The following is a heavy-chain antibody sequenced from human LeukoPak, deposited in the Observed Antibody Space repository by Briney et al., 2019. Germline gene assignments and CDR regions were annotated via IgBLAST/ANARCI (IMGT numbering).Heavy chain of an antibody. V-gene: IGHV1-2*02. CDR3: ARSNHMTTVVTTTNWFDP. CDR2: INPNSGGT. D-gene: IGHD4-23*01. J-gene: IGHJ5*02. Sequence: ASVKVSCKASGYTFTGYYMHWVRQAPGQGLEWMGWINPNSGGTNYAQKFQGRVTMTRDTSISTAYMELRSLRSDDTAVYYCARSNHMTTVVTTTNWFDPWGQGTLVTVSS. CDR1: GYTFTGYY.